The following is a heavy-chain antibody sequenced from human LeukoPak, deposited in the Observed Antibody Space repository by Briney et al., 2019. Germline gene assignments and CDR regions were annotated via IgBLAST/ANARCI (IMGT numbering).Heavy chain of an antibody. CDR3: ARRVLRYFDWLRIGAFDI. CDR2: IYYSGST. V-gene: IGHV4-30-4*01. Sequence: SETLSLTCTVSGGSISSGGYYWSWIRQPPGKGLEWIGYIYYSGSTYYNPSLKSRVTISVDTSKNQFSLKLSSVTAADTAVYYCARRVLRYFDWLRIGAFDIWGQGTMVTVSS. D-gene: IGHD3-9*01. J-gene: IGHJ3*02. CDR1: GGSISSGGYY.